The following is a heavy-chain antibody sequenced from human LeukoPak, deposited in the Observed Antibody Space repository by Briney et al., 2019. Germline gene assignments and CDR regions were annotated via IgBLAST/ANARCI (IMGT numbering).Heavy chain of an antibody. D-gene: IGHD3-3*01. V-gene: IGHV4-39*01. CDR2: IYYSGST. CDR1: GGSISSSSYY. Sequence: PSETLSLTCTVSGGSISSSSYYWGWIRQPPGKGLEWIGGIYYSGSTYYNPSLKSRVTISVDTSKNQFSLKLSSVTAADTAVYYCARRTARRFLEWLYLDWGQGTLVTVSS. J-gene: IGHJ4*02. CDR3: ARRTARRFLEWLYLD.